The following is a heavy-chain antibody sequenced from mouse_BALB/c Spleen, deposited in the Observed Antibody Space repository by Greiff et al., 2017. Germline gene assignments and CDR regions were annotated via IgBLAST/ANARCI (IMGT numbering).Heavy chain of an antibody. Sequence: EVKLMESGGGLVQPGGSLKLSCAASGFDFSRYWMSWVRQAPGKGLEWIGEINPDSSTINYTPSLKDKFIISRDNAKNTLYLQMSKVRSEDTALYYCARRRSGYGSSPLDYWGQGTTLTVSS. CDR2: INPDSSTI. D-gene: IGHD1-1*01. J-gene: IGHJ2*01. CDR3: ARRRSGYGSSPLDY. V-gene: IGHV4-1*02. CDR1: GFDFSRYW.